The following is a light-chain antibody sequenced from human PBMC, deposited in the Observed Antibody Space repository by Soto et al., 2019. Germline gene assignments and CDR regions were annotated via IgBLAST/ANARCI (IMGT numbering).Light chain of an antibody. Sequence: EIVLTQSPATLSLSPGERATLSCRASQSVSSYLAWYQQKPGQAPRLLIYDASNRATGIPARFSGSGSGTDFTRTISSLEPEDFAVYYCQQRSNWPPGLLTFGGGTKVDIK. CDR2: DAS. CDR1: QSVSSY. CDR3: QQRSNWPPGLLT. V-gene: IGKV3-11*01. J-gene: IGKJ4*01.